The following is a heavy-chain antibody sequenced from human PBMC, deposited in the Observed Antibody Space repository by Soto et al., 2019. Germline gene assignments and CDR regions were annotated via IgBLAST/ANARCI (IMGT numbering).Heavy chain of an antibody. D-gene: IGHD3-10*01. J-gene: IGHJ5*02. CDR3: TKSRGDASDCGLGLEP. CDR1: GFTFSDYA. CDR2: IWQDGLNE. V-gene: IGHV3-33*08. Sequence: QERMVESGGGVVQPGRSLRLSCAVSGFTFSDYAMHWVRQAPGKGLEWVALIWQDGLNEFYADSVRDRFTNSGEISNNTVYLQMTSLRAEDTAVYYFTKSRGDASDCGLGLEPWGQGTLV.